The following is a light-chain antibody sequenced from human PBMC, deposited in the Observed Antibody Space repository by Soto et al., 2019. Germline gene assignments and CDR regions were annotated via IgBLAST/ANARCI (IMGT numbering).Light chain of an antibody. CDR2: GAS. V-gene: IGKV3-15*01. CDR1: QSVSNN. J-gene: IGKJ5*01. CDR3: QHSDNWPL. Sequence: EIVMPQSPATLSVSPGERATLSCRASQSVSNNLAWYQQKPGQAPRLLIYGASTRATAIPARFSGSGSGTEFTLTISSLQSEDFAVYYCQHSDNWPLFGQGTRLEI.